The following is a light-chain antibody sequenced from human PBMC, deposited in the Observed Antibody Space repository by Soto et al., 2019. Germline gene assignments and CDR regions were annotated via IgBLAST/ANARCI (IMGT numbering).Light chain of an antibody. CDR2: GAS. J-gene: IGKJ4*01. V-gene: IGKV3-15*01. Sequence: EIVMTQSPATLSVSPGGRATLSCRASQSVSSNLAWYQQKPGQAPRLLIYGASTRATGIPARFSGSGSGTEFTITFSSLQSEEFAVYYCQQYNKWPLTFGGGTKVEIK. CDR1: QSVSSN. CDR3: QQYNKWPLT.